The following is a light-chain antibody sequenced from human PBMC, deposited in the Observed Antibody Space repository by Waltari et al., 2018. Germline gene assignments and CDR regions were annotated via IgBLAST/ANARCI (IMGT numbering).Light chain of an antibody. J-gene: IGLJ1*01. CDR2: EVI. CDR3: CSYAGSGTYV. Sequence: QFALTKPASVSGTPGPAINIFCPGTNRDVGNYNLGPWYQHHPGEAPKLMSFEVIKRPEGVANRFSGAKAGNTASLTISGLQAEDEADYYCCSYAGSGTYVFGTGTKVTVL. V-gene: IGLV2-23*02. CDR1: NRDVGNYNL.